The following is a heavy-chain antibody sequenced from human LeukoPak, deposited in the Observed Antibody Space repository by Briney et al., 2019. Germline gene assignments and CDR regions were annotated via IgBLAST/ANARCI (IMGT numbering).Heavy chain of an antibody. CDR2: ISAYNSNT. V-gene: IGHV1-18*01. D-gene: IGHD6-19*01. Sequence: ASVKVSCKASGYTFTSYGISWVRQAPGQGLEWMGWISAYNSNTNYAQKLQGRVTMTTDTSTSTAYMELRSLRSDDTAVYYCARTSGIAVAGTYFDYWGQGTLVTVSS. CDR1: GYTFTSYG. CDR3: ARTSGIAVAGTYFDY. J-gene: IGHJ4*02.